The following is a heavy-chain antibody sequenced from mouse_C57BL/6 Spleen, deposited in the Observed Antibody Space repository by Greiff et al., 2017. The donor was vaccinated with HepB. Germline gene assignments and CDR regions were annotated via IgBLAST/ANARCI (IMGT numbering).Heavy chain of an antibody. CDR2: ISSGSSTI. D-gene: IGHD1-1*01. CDR1: GFTFSDYG. CDR3: AKNYYGSSSHFDY. Sequence: DVHLVESGGGLVKPGGSLKLSCAASGFTFSDYGMHWVRQAPEKGLEWVAYISSGSSTIYYADTVKGRFTISRDNAKNTLFLQMTSLRSEDTAMYYCAKNYYGSSSHFDYWGQGTTLTVSS. J-gene: IGHJ2*01. V-gene: IGHV5-17*01.